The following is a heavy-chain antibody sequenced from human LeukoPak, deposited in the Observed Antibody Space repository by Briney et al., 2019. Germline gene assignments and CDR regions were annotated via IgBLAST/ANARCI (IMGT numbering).Heavy chain of an antibody. D-gene: IGHD3-22*01. J-gene: IGHJ4*02. CDR3: ASVYDSSGYYPF. CDR2: INHSGST. CDR1: GGSFSGYY. Sequence: SETLSLTCAVYGGSFSGYYWSWIRQPPGKGLEWIGEINHSGSTNYDPSLKSRVTISVDTSKNQFSLKLSSVTAADTAVYYCASVYDSSGYYPFWGQGTLVTVSS. V-gene: IGHV4-34*01.